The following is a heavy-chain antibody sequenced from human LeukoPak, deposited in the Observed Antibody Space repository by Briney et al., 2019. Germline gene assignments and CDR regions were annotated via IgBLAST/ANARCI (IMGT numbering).Heavy chain of an antibody. V-gene: IGHV3-23*01. CDR1: GFTFSSYA. D-gene: IGHD1-26*01. CDR2: ISGSGGST. J-gene: IGHJ4*02. CDR3: AKRRDKGHYSGSFPAFDS. Sequence: GGSLRLSCAASGFTFSSYAMSWVRQAPGKGLEWVSAISGSGGSTYYADSVKGRFTISRDNSKNTLYLQMNSLRAEDTAQYYCAKRRDKGHYSGSFPAFDSWGQGTLITVSS.